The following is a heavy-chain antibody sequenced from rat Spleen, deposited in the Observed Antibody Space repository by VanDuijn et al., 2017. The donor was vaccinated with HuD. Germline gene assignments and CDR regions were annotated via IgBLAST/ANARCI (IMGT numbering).Heavy chain of an antibody. CDR2: ISYDGSKT. Sequence: EVQLVESDGGLVQPGRSLKLSCAASGFTFSDFYMAWVRQAPTKGLEWVATISYDGSKTYYRDSVKGRFTISRDNARSILNLHMDSLRSEDTATYYCTRGFTVAVFWGQGVMVTVSA. CDR3: TRGFTVAVF. V-gene: IGHV5-29*01. CDR1: GFTFSDFY. J-gene: IGHJ2*01. D-gene: IGHD1-2*01.